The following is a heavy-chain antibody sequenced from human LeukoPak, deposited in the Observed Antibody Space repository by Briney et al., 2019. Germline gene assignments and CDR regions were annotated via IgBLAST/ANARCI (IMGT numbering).Heavy chain of an antibody. J-gene: IGHJ4*02. Sequence: QPGGSLRLSCAASGFTFSSYAMSWVRQAPGKGLEWVSAISGSGGSTYYADSVKGRFTISRDKSKNTLYLQMNSLRAEDTAIYYCAKEFFDSQQLVPYFDYWGQGTLVTVSS. D-gene: IGHD6-13*01. V-gene: IGHV3-23*01. CDR3: AKEFFDSQQLVPYFDY. CDR2: ISGSGGST. CDR1: GFTFSSYA.